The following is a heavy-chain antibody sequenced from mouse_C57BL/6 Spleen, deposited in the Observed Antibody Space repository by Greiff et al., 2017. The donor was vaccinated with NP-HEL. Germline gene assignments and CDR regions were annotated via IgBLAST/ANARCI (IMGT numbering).Heavy chain of an antibody. D-gene: IGHD1-1*01. CDR1: GFTFSSYA. J-gene: IGHJ3*01. Sequence: EVQVVESGGGLVKPGGSLKLSCAASGFTFSSYAMSWVRQTPEKRLEWVATICDGGSYTYNPDNVKSRFTISRDNAKNNLYLQMSHLKSEDTAMYYCARDGDYYLAYWGQGTLVTVSA. CDR3: ARDGDYYLAY. V-gene: IGHV5-4*01. CDR2: ICDGGSYT.